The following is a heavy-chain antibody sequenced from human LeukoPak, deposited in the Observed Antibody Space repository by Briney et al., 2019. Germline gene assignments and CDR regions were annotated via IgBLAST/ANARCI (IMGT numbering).Heavy chain of an antibody. Sequence: KPSETLSLTCTVSGGSISSSSYYWGWIRQPPGKGLEWIGSIYYSGSTYYNPSLKSRVTMSVDTSKNQFSLKLSSVTAADTAVYYCARHYLLLAVAGNWFDPWGQGTLVTVSS. V-gene: IGHV4-39*01. D-gene: IGHD6-19*01. CDR3: ARHYLLLAVAGNWFDP. CDR1: GGSISSSSYY. CDR2: IYYSGST. J-gene: IGHJ5*02.